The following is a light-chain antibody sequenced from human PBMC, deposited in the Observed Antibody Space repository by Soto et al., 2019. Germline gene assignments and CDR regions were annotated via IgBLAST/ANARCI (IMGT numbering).Light chain of an antibody. V-gene: IGKV1-8*01. Sequence: IRMTQSPSSFSASTGDRVTITCRASQGISSYLAWYQQKPGKAPKLLIYAASTLQSGVPSRFSGSGSGTDFTLTISCLQSEDFATYYCQQYYSYPPTFGQGTKVDIK. CDR3: QQYYSYPPT. J-gene: IGKJ1*01. CDR2: AAS. CDR1: QGISSY.